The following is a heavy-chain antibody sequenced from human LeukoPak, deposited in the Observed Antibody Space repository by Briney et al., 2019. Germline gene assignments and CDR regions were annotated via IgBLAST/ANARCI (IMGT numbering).Heavy chain of an antibody. Sequence: PGGSLRLSCAASGFTFDDYAMHWVRQAPGKGLEWVSGISWNSCSIGYADSVKGRFTISRDNAKNSLYLQMSSLRAEDMALYYCAKGRIAAAGTLVGDYFDYWGQGTLVTVSS. V-gene: IGHV3-9*03. CDR3: AKGRIAAAGTLVGDYFDY. J-gene: IGHJ4*02. CDR1: GFTFDDYA. D-gene: IGHD6-13*01. CDR2: ISWNSCSI.